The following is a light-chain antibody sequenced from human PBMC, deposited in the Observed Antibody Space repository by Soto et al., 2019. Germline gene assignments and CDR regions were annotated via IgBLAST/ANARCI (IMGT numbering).Light chain of an antibody. CDR3: QQYGSSPRT. CDR2: DTS. J-gene: IGKJ5*01. Sequence: EVVLTQSPATLSVSPGEGVNLSCRASQGIGDTLAWYQHKPGQTPRLLIYDTSARATGVPARFSGSGSGTDFTLTISRLEPEDFAVYYCQQYGSSPRTFGQGTRLEIK. V-gene: IGKV3-20*01. CDR1: QGIGDT.